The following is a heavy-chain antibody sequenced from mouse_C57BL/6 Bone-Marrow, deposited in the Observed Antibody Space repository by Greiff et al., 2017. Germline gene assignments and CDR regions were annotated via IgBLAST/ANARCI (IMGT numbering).Heavy chain of an antibody. CDR3: ASPGGYDYAYYFDY. J-gene: IGHJ2*01. D-gene: IGHD2-4*01. V-gene: IGHV1-64*01. CDR2: IHPNSGST. CDR1: GYTFTSYW. Sequence: QVQLKQPGAELVKPGASVKLSCKASGYTFTSYWMHWVKQRPGQGLEWIGMIHPNSGSTNYNEKFKSKATLTVDKASSTAYMQLSSLTSDDSAVYYSASPGGYDYAYYFDYWGQGTTLTVSS.